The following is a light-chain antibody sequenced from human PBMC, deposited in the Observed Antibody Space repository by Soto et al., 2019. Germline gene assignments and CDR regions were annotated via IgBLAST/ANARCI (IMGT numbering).Light chain of an antibody. CDR3: QQRASWPLT. CDR2: DAA. Sequence: EIVLTQSPATLSLSPGERATLSCRASQYIGGYLAWYQLRPGQGPRLLIFDAASRATGIPDRVRGSGSGPDFTLTMSRLEPEDFAVYYCQQRASWPLTFGGGTKVEIK. V-gene: IGKV3-11*01. J-gene: IGKJ4*01. CDR1: QYIGGY.